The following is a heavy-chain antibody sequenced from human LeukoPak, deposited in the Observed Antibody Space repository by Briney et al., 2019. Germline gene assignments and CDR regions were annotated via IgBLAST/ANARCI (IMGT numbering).Heavy chain of an antibody. CDR1: PFTSSGHW. J-gene: IGHJ6*02. Sequence: GGSLRLSCAASPFTSSGHWMSWVRQAPGKWLEWVSGISGNGGSTYYADSVKGRFTISRDNSKNTLYLQMNSLRAEDTAVYYCAKRSRRLTIVRGVPREDVWGQGTTVTVSS. CDR2: ISGNGGST. CDR3: AKRSRRLTIVRGVPREDV. D-gene: IGHD3-10*01. V-gene: IGHV3-23*01.